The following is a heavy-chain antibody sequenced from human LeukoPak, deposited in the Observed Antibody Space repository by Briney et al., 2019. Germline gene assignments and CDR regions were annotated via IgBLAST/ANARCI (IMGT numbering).Heavy chain of an antibody. V-gene: IGHV4-59*01. CDR3: ARRAHYYGNLDV. CDR2: IYYSGST. Sequence: SETLSLTCTVSGGSISSYYWSWIRQPPGKGLEWIGYIYYSGSTNYNPSLKSRVTTSVDTSKNQFSLKLSSVTAADTAVYYCARRAHYYGNLDVWGQGTTVTVSS. D-gene: IGHD3-10*01. CDR1: GGSISSYY. J-gene: IGHJ6*02.